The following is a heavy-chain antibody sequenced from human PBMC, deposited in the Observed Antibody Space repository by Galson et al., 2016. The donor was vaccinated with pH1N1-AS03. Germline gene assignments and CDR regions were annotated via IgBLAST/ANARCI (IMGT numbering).Heavy chain of an antibody. CDR2: IFWDGET. V-gene: IGHV2-5*02. D-gene: IGHD2-8*01. J-gene: IGHJ4*02. CDR1: GFSLSAGGVH. Sequence: PALVKPTQTLTLTCSFSGFSLSAGGVHVAWIRQPPGKALEWLALIFWDGETRYRPPLTSRLTITKDTSKNEVVLTMTNTDPVDTATYYCARSTHVNEGLDFWGQGILVTVSS. CDR3: ARSTHVNEGLDF.